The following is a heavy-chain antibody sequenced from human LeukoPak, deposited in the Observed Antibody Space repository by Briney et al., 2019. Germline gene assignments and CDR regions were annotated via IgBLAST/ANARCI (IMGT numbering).Heavy chain of an antibody. CDR3: ARVSYGSGSYMGYYYYYMDV. CDR2: IIPIFGTA. J-gene: IGHJ6*03. Sequence: SVQVSCKASGGTFSIYAISWVRQAPGQGLEWMGGIIPIFGTANYAQKSQGRVTITTDESTSTAYMELSSLRSEDTAAYYCARVSYGSGSYMGYYYYYMDVWGKGTTVTVSS. D-gene: IGHD3-10*01. CDR1: GGTFSIYA. V-gene: IGHV1-69*05.